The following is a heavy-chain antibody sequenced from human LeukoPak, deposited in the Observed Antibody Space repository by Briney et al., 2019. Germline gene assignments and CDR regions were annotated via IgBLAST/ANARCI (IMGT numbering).Heavy chain of an antibody. D-gene: IGHD2-8*01. Sequence: SETLSLTCAVYGGSFSGYYWSWIRQPPGKGLEWIGEINHSGSTNYNPPLKSRVTISVDTSKNQFSLKLSSVTAADTAVYYCAREYVYYYFDYWGQGTLVTVSP. J-gene: IGHJ4*02. CDR2: INHSGST. V-gene: IGHV4-34*01. CDR1: GGSFSGYY. CDR3: AREYVYYYFDY.